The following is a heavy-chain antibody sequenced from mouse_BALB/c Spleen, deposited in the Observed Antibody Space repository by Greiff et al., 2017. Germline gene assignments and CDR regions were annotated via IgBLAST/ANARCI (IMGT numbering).Heavy chain of an antibody. CDR2: IDPANGNT. CDR1: GFNIKDTY. J-gene: IGHJ2*01. Sequence: EVQLVESGAELVKPGASVKLSCTASGFNIKDTYMHWVKQRPEQGLEWIGRIDPANGNTKYDPKFQGKATITADTSSNTAYLQLSSLTSEDTAVYYCARSGYYYGSSYFDYWGQGTTLTVSS. V-gene: IGHV14-3*02. CDR3: ARSGYYYGSSYFDY. D-gene: IGHD1-1*01.